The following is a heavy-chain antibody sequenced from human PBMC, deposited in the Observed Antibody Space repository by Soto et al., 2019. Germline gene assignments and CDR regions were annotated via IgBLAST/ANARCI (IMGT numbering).Heavy chain of an antibody. J-gene: IGHJ4*02. CDR3: VKVFCTTVTTPCK. Sequence: GGSLRLSCSASGFTFSSYAMHWVRQAPGKGLEYVSAISSNGGSTYYADSVKGRFTISRDNSKNTLYLQMSSLRAEDTAVYYCVKVFCTTVTTPCKWGQGTLVTVSS. CDR1: GFTFSSYA. V-gene: IGHV3-64D*08. D-gene: IGHD4-4*01. CDR2: ISSNGGST.